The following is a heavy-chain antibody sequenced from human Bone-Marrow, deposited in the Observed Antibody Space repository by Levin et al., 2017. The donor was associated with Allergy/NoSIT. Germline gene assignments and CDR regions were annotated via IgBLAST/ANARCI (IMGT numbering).Heavy chain of an antibody. CDR1: GFTFRTHD. CDR2: IGTAGDT. Sequence: GESMKISCAASGFTFRTHDMHWVRQGTGKGLEWVSTIGTAGDTYYPDSVRGRFTISRENAKNSLYLQMNGLSAGDTAVYYCARYNYEYNALDIWGQGTMVTVSS. J-gene: IGHJ3*02. CDR3: ARYNYEYNALDI. D-gene: IGHD5-18*01. V-gene: IGHV3-13*01.